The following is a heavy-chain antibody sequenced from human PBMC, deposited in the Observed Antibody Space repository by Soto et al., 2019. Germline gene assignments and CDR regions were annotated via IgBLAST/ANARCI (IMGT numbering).Heavy chain of an antibody. D-gene: IGHD3-3*01. CDR2: FDPEDGET. V-gene: IGHV1-24*01. CDR3: AKSYDLRFTVFGVRYYGMDV. J-gene: IGHJ6*02. CDR1: GYTLTELS. Sequence: ASVKVSCKVSGYTLTELSMHWVRQAPGKGLEWMGGFDPEDGETIYAQKFQGRVTMTEDTSTDTAYMELSSLRSEDTAVYYCAKSYDLRFTVFGVRYYGMDVWGQGTTVTVS.